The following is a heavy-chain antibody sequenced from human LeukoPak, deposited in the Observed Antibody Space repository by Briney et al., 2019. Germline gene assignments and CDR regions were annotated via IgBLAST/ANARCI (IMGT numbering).Heavy chain of an antibody. J-gene: IGHJ5*02. V-gene: IGHV1-8*01. CDR3: ARAYDSSGYMWGWFDP. CDR2: MNPNSGNT. CDR1: GYTFTSYD. D-gene: IGHD3-22*01. Sequence: ASVKVSCKASGYTFTSYDINWVRQATGQGLEWMGWMNPNSGNTGYAQKFQGRVTMTRNTSISTAYMEPSSLRSEDTAVYYCARAYDSSGYMWGWFDPWGQGTLVTVSS.